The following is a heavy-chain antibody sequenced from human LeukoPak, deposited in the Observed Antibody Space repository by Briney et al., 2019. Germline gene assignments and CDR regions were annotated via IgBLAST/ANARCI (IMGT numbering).Heavy chain of an antibody. V-gene: IGHV3-74*01. CDR3: VKPEGYSSSWYGYFQH. D-gene: IGHD6-13*01. CDR2: TNSDGSST. Sequence: PGGSLRLSCAASGFTFGSYWMYWVRHAPGKGLVWVSRTNSDGSSTSYADSVKGRFTISRDNAKNTLYLQMNSLRAEDTAVYYCVKPEGYSSSWYGYFQHWGQGTLVTVSS. J-gene: IGHJ1*01. CDR1: GFTFGSYW.